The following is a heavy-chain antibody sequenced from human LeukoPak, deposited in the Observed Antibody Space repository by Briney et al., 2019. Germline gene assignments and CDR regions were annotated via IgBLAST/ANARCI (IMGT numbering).Heavy chain of an antibody. CDR1: GVSISSYY. Sequence: PSETLSLTCTVSGVSISSYYGSWIRQPAGKGLEWIGRIYTSGSITYNPSLKSRVSMSVDTSKNEFSLKLSSVTAADTAVYYCARVVHSSSWYVDFWGQGTLVTVSS. D-gene: IGHD6-13*01. CDR2: IYTSGSI. J-gene: IGHJ4*02. V-gene: IGHV4-4*07. CDR3: ARVVHSSSWYVDF.